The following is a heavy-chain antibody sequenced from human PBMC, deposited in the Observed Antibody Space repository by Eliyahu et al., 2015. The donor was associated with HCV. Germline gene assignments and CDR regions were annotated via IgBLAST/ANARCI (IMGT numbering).Heavy chain of an antibody. V-gene: IGHV3-66*01. CDR2: IYRGDST. Sequence: EVHLVESGGGLVQPGGSLRLSCAASGFXVSSNSMSWVRQAPGKGLQWVSIIYRGDSTYYADSVKGRFTIFRDNSKNAVYLQMNSLRDEDTAVFYCARTSSRYGDYYFDQWGQGTLVTVSS. CDR3: ARTSSRYGDYYFDQ. J-gene: IGHJ4*02. D-gene: IGHD4-17*01. CDR1: GFXVSSNS.